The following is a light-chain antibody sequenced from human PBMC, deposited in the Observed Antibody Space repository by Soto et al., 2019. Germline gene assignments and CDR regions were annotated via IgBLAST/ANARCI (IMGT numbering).Light chain of an antibody. J-gene: IGKJ2*01. CDR2: GAS. V-gene: IGKV3-20*01. CDR1: QSVSSSD. CDR3: QQYGSSPYT. Sequence: EIVLTQSPGTLSLSPGERATLSCRASQSVSSSDLAWYQQKPGQAPRLLIYGASSRATGIPDRFSCSGSGTDFTLTISRLEPEDFAVYYCQQYGSSPYTFGQGPKLEIK.